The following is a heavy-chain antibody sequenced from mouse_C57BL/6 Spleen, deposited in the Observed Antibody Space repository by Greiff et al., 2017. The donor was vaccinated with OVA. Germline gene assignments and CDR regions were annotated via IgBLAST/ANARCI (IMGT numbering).Heavy chain of an antibody. D-gene: IGHD2-1*01. Sequence: VKLMESGAELVRPGASVTLSCKASGYTFTDYEMHWVKQTPVHGLEWIGAIDPETGGTAYNQKFKGKAILTADKSSSTAYMELRSLTSEDSAVYYCTRDRYGNLYYFDYWGQGTTLTVSA. J-gene: IGHJ2*01. CDR3: TRDRYGNLYYFDY. CDR1: GYTFTDYE. V-gene: IGHV1-15*01. CDR2: IDPETGGT.